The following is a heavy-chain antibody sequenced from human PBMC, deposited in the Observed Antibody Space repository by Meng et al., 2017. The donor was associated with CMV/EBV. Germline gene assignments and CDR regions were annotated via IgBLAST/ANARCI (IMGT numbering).Heavy chain of an antibody. J-gene: IGHJ4*02. CDR1: GFTFTSYA. Sequence: GFTFTSYAMNWVRQPPGKGLEWVAAISYNSDTTYYADSVKGRFTISRENSKNTLFLQMNSLRDDDTAVYYCARGEYSSAWYGGFVHYWRQGTLVTVSS. V-gene: IGHV3-23*01. D-gene: IGHD6-19*01. CDR2: ISYNSDTT. CDR3: ARGEYSSAWYGGFVHY.